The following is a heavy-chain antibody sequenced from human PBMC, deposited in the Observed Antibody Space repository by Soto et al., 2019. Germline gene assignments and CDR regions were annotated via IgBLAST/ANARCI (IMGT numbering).Heavy chain of an antibody. CDR2: SYTSGST. J-gene: IGHJ5*02. Sequence: SETLSLTCTVSGVSISSDYWSWMRQPAGKALEWIGRSYTSGSTIYNLSLQSRVSMSLDTDKNQFSLRLTSVTAADTAIYYCARDPGGYDYVWGNYRPLNYFDPWGQGTLVTVS. D-gene: IGHD3-16*02. V-gene: IGHV4-4*07. CDR1: GVSISSDY. CDR3: ARDPGGYDYVWGNYRPLNYFDP.